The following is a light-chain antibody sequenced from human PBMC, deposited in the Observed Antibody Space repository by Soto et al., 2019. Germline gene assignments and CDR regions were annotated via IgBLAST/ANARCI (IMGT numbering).Light chain of an antibody. CDR1: SPNIGAGYD. J-gene: IGLJ2*01. Sequence: QSVLTQPPSVSGAPGQRVTISCTGSSPNIGAGYDVHWYQQLPGTAPKLPIYGTSNRPSGVPDRFAGSKSGTSASLAITGLQAEDEADYYCQSYDSSLSGGVFGGGTKLTVL. CDR3: QSYDSSLSGGV. CDR2: GTS. V-gene: IGLV1-40*01.